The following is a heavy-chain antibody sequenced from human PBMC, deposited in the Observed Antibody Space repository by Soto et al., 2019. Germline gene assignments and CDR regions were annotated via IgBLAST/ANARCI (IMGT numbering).Heavy chain of an antibody. J-gene: IGHJ6*02. Sequence: QVQLVQSGAEVKKPGSSVKVSCKASGGTFSSYAISWVRQAPGQGLEWMGGIIPIFGTANYAQKFQGRVTITADESTSTADMELSSLRSEDTAVYYCARGPGYYGSGSYSDYYYYYGMDVWGQGTTVTASS. CDR3: ARGPGYYGSGSYSDYYYYYGMDV. CDR1: GGTFSSYA. V-gene: IGHV1-69*01. D-gene: IGHD3-10*01. CDR2: IIPIFGTA.